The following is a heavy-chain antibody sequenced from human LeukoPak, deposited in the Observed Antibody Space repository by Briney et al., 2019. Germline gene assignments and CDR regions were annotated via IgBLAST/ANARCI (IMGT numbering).Heavy chain of an antibody. CDR3: ASSAMGYSYDTGYMDV. D-gene: IGHD5-18*01. CDR2: MNPNSDNT. J-gene: IGHJ6*03. CDR1: GYTFTSYD. Sequence: ASVKVSCKASGYTFTSYDINWVRQATGQGLEWMGWMNPNSDNTGYAQKFQGRVTMTRNTSISTAYMELSSLRSEDTAVYYCASSAMGYSYDTGYMDVWGKGTTVTVSS. V-gene: IGHV1-8*01.